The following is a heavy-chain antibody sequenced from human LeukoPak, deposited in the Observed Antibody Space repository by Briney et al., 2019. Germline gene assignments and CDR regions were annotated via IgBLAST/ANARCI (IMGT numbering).Heavy chain of an antibody. CDR3: ANKFPPDYGSASSFDY. D-gene: IGHD3-10*01. J-gene: IGHJ4*02. Sequence: SETLSLTCTVSGGSFSSSSFYWGWLRQPPGTGLEWVGSIYYSGSTYYNPSLKGRVTISVDTSKIRFSLKLSSVTAADTAVYYCANKFPPDYGSASSFDYWGQGTLVTVSS. CDR1: GGSFSSSSFY. V-gene: IGHV4-39*01. CDR2: IYYSGST.